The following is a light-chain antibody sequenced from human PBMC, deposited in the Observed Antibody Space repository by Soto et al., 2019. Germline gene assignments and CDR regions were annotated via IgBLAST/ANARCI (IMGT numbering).Light chain of an antibody. CDR3: SSFTSNRAYV. CDR1: SSDVGAYNY. V-gene: IGLV2-14*01. J-gene: IGLJ1*01. Sequence: QSALTQPASVSGSPGQSITISCTGTSSDVGAYNYVSWYQQQSGKAPKLIIHEVSNRPSGVSNRFSGSKSGNTASLTISGLQAEDEADYYCSSFTSNRAYVFGIGTKLT. CDR2: EVS.